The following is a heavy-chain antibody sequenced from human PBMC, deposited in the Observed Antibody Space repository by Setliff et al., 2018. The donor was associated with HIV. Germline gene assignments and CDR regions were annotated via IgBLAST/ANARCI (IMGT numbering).Heavy chain of an antibody. CDR1: GFSLSTSGVG. CDR3: AHTPVSRNQYFFDY. CDR2: IYWNNNK. J-gene: IGHJ4*02. V-gene: IGHV2-5*01. D-gene: IGHD3-9*01. Sequence: SGPTLVNPTQTLPLTCTFSGFSLSTSGVGVGWIRQPPGKALEWLGVIYWNNNKYYRPSLGSRLTVTRDTSKNQVVLTMTNMDPLDTATYFCAHTPVSRNQYFFDYWGQGTLVTVSS.